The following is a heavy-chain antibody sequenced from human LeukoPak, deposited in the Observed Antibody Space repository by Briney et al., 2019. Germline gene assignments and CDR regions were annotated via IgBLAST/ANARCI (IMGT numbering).Heavy chain of an antibody. D-gene: IGHD3-10*01. V-gene: IGHV4-59*01. CDR2: IYYSGGT. J-gene: IGHJ3*02. Sequence: SETLSLTCTVSGDSISGFYWSWIRQPPGKGLEWIAYIYYSGGTNYNPSLKSRVTILIETSKNQFSLNLRSVTAADTAVYYCARGGARGSSAFDIWGQGTMATVSS. CDR1: GDSISGFY. CDR3: ARGGARGSSAFDI.